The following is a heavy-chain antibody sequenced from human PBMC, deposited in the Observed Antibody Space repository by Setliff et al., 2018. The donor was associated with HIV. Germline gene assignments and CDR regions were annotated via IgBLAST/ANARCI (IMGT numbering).Heavy chain of an antibody. CDR2: IYTSGST. V-gene: IGHV4-61*09. D-gene: IGHD3-22*01. J-gene: IGHJ6*03. CDR1: GGSISSGSYY. CDR3: ARQHYYDSSGRNLMDV. Sequence: SETLSLTCTVSGGSISSGSYYWSWIRQPAGKGLEWIGHIYTSGSTNYNPSLKSRVTISVDTSKNQFSLKLSSVTAAATAVYHCARQHYYDSSGRNLMDVWGKGTTVTVSS.